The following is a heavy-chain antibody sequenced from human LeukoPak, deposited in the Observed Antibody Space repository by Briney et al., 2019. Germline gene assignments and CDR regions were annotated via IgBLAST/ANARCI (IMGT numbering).Heavy chain of an antibody. Sequence: GGSLRLSCAASGFTFSSYSMNWVRQAPGKGLEWVSSISSSSSYIYYADSVKGRFTISRDNAKNSLYLQMNSLRAEDTAVYYCARVPPTGYYRGNWFDPWGQGTLVTVSS. CDR1: GFTFSSYS. D-gene: IGHD3-9*01. J-gene: IGHJ5*02. V-gene: IGHV3-21*04. CDR2: ISSSSSYI. CDR3: ARVPPTGYYRGNWFDP.